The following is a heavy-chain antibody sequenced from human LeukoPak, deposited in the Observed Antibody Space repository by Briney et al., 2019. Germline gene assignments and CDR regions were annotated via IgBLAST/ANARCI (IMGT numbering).Heavy chain of an antibody. CDR1: GFSVSSAW. CDR2: INKDGSEE. CDR3: ARDLRSNTFSDYYGVDV. J-gene: IGHJ6*02. V-gene: IGHV3-7*01. D-gene: IGHD2-15*01. Sequence: GGSLRLSCAASGFSVSSAWMRWVRQSPGKGLEWVANINKDGSEEYYVDSVRGRFTISRDNGKNSLNLQMNSLRVEDTAVYYCARDLRSNTFSDYYGVDVWGQGTTLIVSS.